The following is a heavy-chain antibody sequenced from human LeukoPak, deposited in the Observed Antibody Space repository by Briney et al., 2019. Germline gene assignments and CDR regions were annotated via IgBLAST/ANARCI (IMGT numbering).Heavy chain of an antibody. CDR3: AREPKWTYRFDY. V-gene: IGHV3-9*01. J-gene: IGHJ4*02. CDR2: ISWNSGAI. CDR1: GFNFEDYA. Sequence: GRSLRLSCVGSGFNFEDYALHWVRKIPGKGLEWVTGISWNSGAIGFVESVRGRFTISRDNAKSSVYLQMNSLRPEDTAIYYCAREPKWTYRFDYWGRGTLVTASS. D-gene: IGHD2-8*01.